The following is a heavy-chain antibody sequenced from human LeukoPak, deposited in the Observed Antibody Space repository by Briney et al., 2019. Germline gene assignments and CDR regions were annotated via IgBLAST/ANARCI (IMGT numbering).Heavy chain of an antibody. D-gene: IGHD3-3*01. V-gene: IGHV4-59*12. CDR3: AQSYYDFWSGPIGY. CDR2: ISYSGDT. Sequence: SETLSLTCTVSGDSIGSFYWSWLRQPPGKGLEWIGHISYSGDTNYNPSLKSRVTMSVDTSKKQFSLKMTSVTAADTAVYYCAQSYYDFWSGPIGYWGQGILVTVSS. J-gene: IGHJ4*02. CDR1: GDSIGSFY.